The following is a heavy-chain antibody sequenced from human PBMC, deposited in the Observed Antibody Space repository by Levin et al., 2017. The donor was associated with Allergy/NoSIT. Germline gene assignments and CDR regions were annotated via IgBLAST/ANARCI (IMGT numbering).Heavy chain of an antibody. CDR2: LLYSGST. V-gene: IGHV4-39*01. CDR3: AGHGFLEWFPLYADV. J-gene: IGHJ6*02. Sequence: PSETLSLTCTVSGGSISSSSYFWGWIRQPPGKGLEWIGSLLYSGSTYYNRSLKSRVTISVDTSKNQFSLKLTSVTAADTAVYFCAGHGFLEWFPLYADVWGQGTTVTVSS. D-gene: IGHD3-3*01. CDR1: GGSISSSSYF.